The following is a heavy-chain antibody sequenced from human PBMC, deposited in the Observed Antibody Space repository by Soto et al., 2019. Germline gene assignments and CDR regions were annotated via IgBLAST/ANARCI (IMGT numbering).Heavy chain of an antibody. CDR3: ARGASDFWGAYPEIHFFDY. V-gene: IGHV3-30-3*01. CDR2: ISYDETNK. Sequence: PGGPLRLSCAASEFTFSTYRLHWVRQAPGRGLEWVAVISYDETNKYYADSVKGRFTISRDNSKNTLYLQMNNLRADDTAVYYCARGASDFWGAYPEIHFFDYWGHGTLVNVSS. CDR1: EFTFSTYR. D-gene: IGHD3-3*01. J-gene: IGHJ4*01.